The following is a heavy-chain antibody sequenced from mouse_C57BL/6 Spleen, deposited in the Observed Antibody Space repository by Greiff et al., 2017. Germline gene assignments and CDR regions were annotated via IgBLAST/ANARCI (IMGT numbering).Heavy chain of an antibody. D-gene: IGHD1-1*01. J-gene: IGHJ1*03. Sequence: QVQLQQSGPELVKPGASVKISCKASGYAFSSSWMNWVKPRPGKGLEWIGRIYPGDGDTNYNGKFKGKATLTADKSSSTAYMQLSSLTSEDSAVYFCARDYYGSRWYFDVWGTGTTVTVSS. CDR3: ARDYYGSRWYFDV. CDR1: GYAFSSSW. CDR2: IYPGDGDT. V-gene: IGHV1-82*01.